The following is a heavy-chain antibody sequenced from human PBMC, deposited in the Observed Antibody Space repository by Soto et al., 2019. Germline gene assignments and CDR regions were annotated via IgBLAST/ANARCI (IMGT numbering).Heavy chain of an antibody. J-gene: IGHJ5*02. CDR2: INSDESTT. Sequence: HPGVSLRLSFAASGFTFSSYWMHWVRQAPGKGLVWVSRINSDESTTNYADSVKGRFTISRDNAKNTLYLQMNSLRAEDTAVYYFARGPSGQLGNWLDPWGQGTLVTVS. D-gene: IGHD6-13*01. CDR3: ARGPSGQLGNWLDP. V-gene: IGHV3-74*01. CDR1: GFTFSSYW.